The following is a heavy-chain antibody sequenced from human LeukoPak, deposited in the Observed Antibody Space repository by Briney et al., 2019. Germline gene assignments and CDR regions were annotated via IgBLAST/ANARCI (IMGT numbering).Heavy chain of an antibody. CDR1: GFTFSSYA. CDR3: ARVASNYDFDY. V-gene: IGHV3-20*04. J-gene: IGHJ4*02. CDR2: INWNGGST. Sequence: GGSLRLSCAASGFTFSSYAMSWVRQAPGKGLEWVSGINWNGGSTGYADSVKGRFTISRDNAKNSLYLQMSSLRAEDTALYYCARVASNYDFDYWGQGTLVTVSS. D-gene: IGHD4-11*01.